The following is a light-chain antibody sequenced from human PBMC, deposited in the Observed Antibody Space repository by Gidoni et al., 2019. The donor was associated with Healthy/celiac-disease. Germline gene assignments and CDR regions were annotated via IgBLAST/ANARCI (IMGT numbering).Light chain of an antibody. CDR3: AAWDDSLNVLYG. CDR2: SNN. J-gene: IGLJ1*01. Sequence: QSVLTPPPLASGTPGPRVTISCSGSSPNTGSNTVNWSQQLPGTAPKLLNYSNNQRPSGVPDRVSGSKAGTSASLAISGLQSEDEADYYGAAWDDSLNVLYGFGTGTKVTVL. V-gene: IGLV1-44*01. CDR1: SPNTGSNT.